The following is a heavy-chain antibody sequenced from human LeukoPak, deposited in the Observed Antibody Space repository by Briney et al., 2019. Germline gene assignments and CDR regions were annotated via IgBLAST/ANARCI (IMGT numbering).Heavy chain of an antibody. CDR2: IYYSGST. CDR3: ARHEDHRTFDY. D-gene: IGHD1-14*01. Sequence: SETLSLTCTVSGGSISSYYWSWIRQPSGKGLEWIGYIYYSGSTNYNPSLKSRVTISVDTSKNQFSLKLSSVTAADTAVYYCARHEDHRTFDYWGQGTLVTVSS. V-gene: IGHV4-59*08. J-gene: IGHJ4*02. CDR1: GGSISSYY.